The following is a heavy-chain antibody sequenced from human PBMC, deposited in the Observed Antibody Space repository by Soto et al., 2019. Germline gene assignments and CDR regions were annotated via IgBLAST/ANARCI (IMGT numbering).Heavy chain of an antibody. J-gene: IGHJ4*02. CDR1: GGSISSYY. CDR3: ARGDWGSNFDY. V-gene: IGHV4-59*01. Sequence: SETLSLTCTVSGGSISSYYCSWIRQPPGKGLEWIGYIYYSGSTNYSPSLKSRVTISLDTSKNQFSLKLSSVTAADTAVYYCARGDWGSNFDYWGQGTLVTVSS. CDR2: IYYSGST. D-gene: IGHD7-27*01.